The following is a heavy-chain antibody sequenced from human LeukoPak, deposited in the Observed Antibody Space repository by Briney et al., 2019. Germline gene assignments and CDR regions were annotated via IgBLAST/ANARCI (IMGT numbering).Heavy chain of an antibody. D-gene: IGHD3/OR15-3a*01. CDR2: ISGRGGST. J-gene: IGHJ4*02. V-gene: IGHV3-23*01. CDR3: AKVWTAYSDDYFDY. Sequence: GGSLRLSCAASGFTFSSYGMSWVRQAPGKGLEGVSSISGRGGSTNHADSVKGRFTISRDNSKNTLYLQMNSLRAEDTAVYYCAKVWTAYSDDYFDYWGQGTLVTVSS. CDR1: GFTFSSYG.